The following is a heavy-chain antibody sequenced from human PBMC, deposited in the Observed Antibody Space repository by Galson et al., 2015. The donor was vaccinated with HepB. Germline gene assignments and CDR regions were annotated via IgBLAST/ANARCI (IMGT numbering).Heavy chain of an antibody. CDR2: ISAYNGNT. D-gene: IGHD3-10*01. V-gene: IGHV1-18*01. J-gene: IGHJ6*02. CDR1: GYTFTSYG. Sequence: SVKVSCKASGYTFTSYGISWVRQAPGQGLEWMGWISAYNGNTNYAQKLQGRVTMTTDTSTSTAYMELRSLRSDDTAVYYCARDSAASPPPWFGELLSSYYYYYGMDVWGQGTTVTVSS. CDR3: ARDSAASPPPWFGELLSSYYYYYGMDV.